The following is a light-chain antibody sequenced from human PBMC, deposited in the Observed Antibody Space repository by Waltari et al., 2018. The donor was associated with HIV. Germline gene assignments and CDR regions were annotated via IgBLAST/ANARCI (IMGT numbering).Light chain of an antibody. CDR2: DAS. CDR1: QSIATN. CDR3: QQYNNWPYT. J-gene: IGKJ2*01. Sequence: EIVMPQSPATLCLSPGETATLSCMTRQSIATNLAWYQQNRGQAPKLIIYDASTGAAGVPPRFSGSGSGTEFNLTIDSLQSDDFAIYYCQQYNNWPYTFARGSKVEVK. V-gene: IGKV3-15*01.